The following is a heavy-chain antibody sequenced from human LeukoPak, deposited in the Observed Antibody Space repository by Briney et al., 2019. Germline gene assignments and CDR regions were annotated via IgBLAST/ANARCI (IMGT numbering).Heavy chain of an antibody. D-gene: IGHD3-10*01. Sequence: GGSLRLSCAASGFTFSSYWMSWVRQAPGKGLEWVANIKQDGSEKYYVDSVKGRFTISRDNAKNSLYLQMNSLRAEDTAVYYCARVVWFGEDWFDPWGQGTLVTVSS. J-gene: IGHJ5*02. CDR1: GFTFSSYW. V-gene: IGHV3-7*03. CDR2: IKQDGSEK. CDR3: ARVVWFGEDWFDP.